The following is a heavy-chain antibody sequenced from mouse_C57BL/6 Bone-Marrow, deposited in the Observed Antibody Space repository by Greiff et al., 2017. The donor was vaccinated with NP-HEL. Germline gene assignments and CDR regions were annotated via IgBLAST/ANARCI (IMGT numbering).Heavy chain of an antibody. Sequence: VQLQQSGPGLVQPSQSLSITCTVSGFSLTSYGVHWVRQSPGTGLEWLGVIWSGGSTDSNAAFISRPSIIKYNSKSQVFFKMNNLQADDTAIYYCASLLPCQRVYAMDYWGQGTSVTVSS. V-gene: IGHV2-2*01. CDR3: ASLLPCQRVYAMDY. CDR2: IWSGGST. D-gene: IGHD2-1*01. CDR1: GFSLTSYG. J-gene: IGHJ4*01.